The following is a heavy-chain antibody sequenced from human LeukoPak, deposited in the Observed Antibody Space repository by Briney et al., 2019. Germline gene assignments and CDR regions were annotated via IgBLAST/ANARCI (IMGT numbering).Heavy chain of an antibody. CDR1: GFTFSNYP. J-gene: IGHJ4*02. CDR3: AREAVYDYVWGSWNSFDY. V-gene: IGHV3-23*01. CDR2: ISESGDVT. Sequence: GGSLRLSCEASGFTFSNYPMSWVRQAPGRGLEWVSVISESGDVTHYADAMKGRFTISRDNAKNSLYLQMNSLRAEDTAVYYCAREAVYDYVWGSWNSFDYWGQGTLVTVSS. D-gene: IGHD3-16*01.